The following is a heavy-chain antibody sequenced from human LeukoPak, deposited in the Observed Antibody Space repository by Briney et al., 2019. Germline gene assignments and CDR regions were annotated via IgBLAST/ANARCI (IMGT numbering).Heavy chain of an antibody. CDR1: GGSFSGYY. Sequence: PSETLSLTCAVYGGSFSGYYWSWIRQPPGKGLEWIGEINHSGSTNYNPSLKSRVTISVDTSKNQLSLELSSVTAADTAVYYCARVGIAAAGTDDAFDIWGQGTMVTVPS. D-gene: IGHD6-13*01. J-gene: IGHJ3*02. V-gene: IGHV4-34*01. CDR2: INHSGST. CDR3: ARVGIAAAGTDDAFDI.